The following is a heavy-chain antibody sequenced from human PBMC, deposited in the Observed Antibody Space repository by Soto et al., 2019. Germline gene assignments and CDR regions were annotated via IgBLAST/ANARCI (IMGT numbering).Heavy chain of an antibody. V-gene: IGHV3-9*01. Sequence: EVQLVESGGGSVQPGVSLRLSCAGSAFNITGRAMHWVRQAPGKGLEWVSGIYSNRASIDYADSVKGRFTISRDNAKNSLYLQMNSLKAEDTAFYYCIREMDAWGLDNWGQGTLVTVSS. J-gene: IGHJ4*02. CDR2: IYSNRASI. CDR3: IREMDAWGLDN. CDR1: AFNITGRA. D-gene: IGHD3-16*01.